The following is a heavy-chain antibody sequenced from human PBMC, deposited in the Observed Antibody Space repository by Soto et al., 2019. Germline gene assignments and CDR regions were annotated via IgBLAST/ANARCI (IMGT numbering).Heavy chain of an antibody. Sequence: SQTLSLTCATSGDSVSSNSAAWNWIRQSPSRGLEWLGRTYYRSKWYNDYAVSVKSRITINPDTSKNQFSLQLNSVTPEDTAVYYCARATEQQLVALDAFDIWGQGTMVTVSS. J-gene: IGHJ3*02. CDR1: GDSVSSNSAA. V-gene: IGHV6-1*01. D-gene: IGHD6-13*01. CDR2: TYYRSKWYN. CDR3: ARATEQQLVALDAFDI.